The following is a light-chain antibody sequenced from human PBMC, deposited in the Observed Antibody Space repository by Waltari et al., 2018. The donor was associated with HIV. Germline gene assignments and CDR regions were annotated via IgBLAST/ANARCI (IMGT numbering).Light chain of an antibody. Sequence: DLVMTQSPLSLPVPPAEPASISCRSSQSLLHSNGYNYLDWYLQKPGQSPQLLIYLGSNRASGVPDRFSGSGSGTDFTLKISRVEAEDVGVYYCMQALQTWTFGQGTKVEIK. CDR3: MQALQTWT. CDR2: LGS. V-gene: IGKV2-28*01. J-gene: IGKJ1*01. CDR1: QSLLHSNGYNY.